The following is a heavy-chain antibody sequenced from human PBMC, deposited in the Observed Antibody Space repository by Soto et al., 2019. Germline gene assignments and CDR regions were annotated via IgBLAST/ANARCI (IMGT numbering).Heavy chain of an antibody. V-gene: IGHV1-69*06. D-gene: IGHD3-3*01. Sequence: EASVKVSCKASGGSFSSYAISWVRQAPGQGLEWMGGIIPIFGTANYAQKFQGRVTITADKSTSTAYMELSSLRSEDTAVYYCAADSGGERCYDFWSGYYPYYYGMDVWGQGTTVTVSS. J-gene: IGHJ6*02. CDR3: AADSGGERCYDFWSGYYPYYYGMDV. CDR1: GGSFSSYA. CDR2: IIPIFGTA.